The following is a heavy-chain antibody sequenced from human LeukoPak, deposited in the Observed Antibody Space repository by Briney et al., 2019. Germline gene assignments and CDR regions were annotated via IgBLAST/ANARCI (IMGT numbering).Heavy chain of an antibody. Sequence: GGSLRLSCAASGFTFSSYGMHWVRQAPGKGLEWVAVIWSDGSNKYYAESVKGRFTISRDNSKNTLYLQMNSLRAEDTAVYYCARNLPYDSSGYSVAFDIWGQGTMVTVSS. D-gene: IGHD3-22*01. CDR2: IWSDGSNK. V-gene: IGHV3-33*01. J-gene: IGHJ3*02. CDR3: ARNLPYDSSGYSVAFDI. CDR1: GFTFSSYG.